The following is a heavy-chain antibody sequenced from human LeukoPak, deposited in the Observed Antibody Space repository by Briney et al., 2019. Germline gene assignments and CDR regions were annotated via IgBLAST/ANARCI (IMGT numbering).Heavy chain of an antibody. CDR3: ARADAYFDY. J-gene: IGHJ4*02. V-gene: IGHV3-33*01. CDR1: GFTFSSYG. Sequence: PGGSLRLSCAASGFTFSSYGMHWARQAPGKGLEWVALIWYDGTEEYYADSVKGRFTISKDNSKNTVDLQMNSLRVEGTAVYYCARADAYFDYWGQGILVTVAS. CDR2: IWYDGTEE.